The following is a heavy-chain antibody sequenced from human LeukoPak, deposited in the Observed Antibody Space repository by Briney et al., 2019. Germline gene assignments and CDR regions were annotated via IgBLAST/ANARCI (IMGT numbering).Heavy chain of an antibody. CDR1: GFTFSDYY. D-gene: IGHD6-13*01. CDR3: ARPQSGQQLTLPYFQH. V-gene: IGHV3-11*01. J-gene: IGHJ1*01. CDR2: ISSSGSTI. Sequence: GGSLRLSCAASGFTFSDYYMSWIRQAPGKGLEWVSYISSSGSTIYYADSVKGRFTISRDNAKNSLYLQMNSLRAEDTAVYYCARPQSGQQLTLPYFQHWGQGTLVTVSS.